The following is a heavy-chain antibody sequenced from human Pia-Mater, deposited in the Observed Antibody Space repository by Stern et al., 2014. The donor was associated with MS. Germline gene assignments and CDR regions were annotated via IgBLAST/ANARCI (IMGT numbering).Heavy chain of an antibody. D-gene: IGHD5-12*01. Sequence: VQLVESGAEVKNHGSSVKVSCKASGYSFTPFDINWVRQATGQGLEWIGWMGPHRGNSGAAQKVLGSLSMTWKPSLAYIEASGLRSEDTDVYYYVRSGHSYRRWFDPWGQGTLVTVSS. J-gene: IGHJ5*02. CDR1: GYSFTPFD. CDR3: VRSGHSYRRWFDP. CDR2: MGPHRGNS. V-gene: IGHV1-8*01.